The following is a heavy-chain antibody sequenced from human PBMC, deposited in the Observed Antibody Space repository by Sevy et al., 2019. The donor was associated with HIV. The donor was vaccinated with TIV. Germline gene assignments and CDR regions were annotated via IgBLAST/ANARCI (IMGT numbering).Heavy chain of an antibody. D-gene: IGHD6-19*01. V-gene: IGHV4-61*02. Sequence: SETLSLTCTVSGGTFGSSSYYWNGIRQPAGKGQEWIGRIYTSGTTNYNPSLKSRVTMSVDTSKNQFSLKLSSVTAADTAVYYCAGRIAVAAFDYWGQGNLVTVSS. CDR3: AGRIAVAAFDY. CDR1: GGTFGSSSYY. J-gene: IGHJ4*02. CDR2: IYTSGTT.